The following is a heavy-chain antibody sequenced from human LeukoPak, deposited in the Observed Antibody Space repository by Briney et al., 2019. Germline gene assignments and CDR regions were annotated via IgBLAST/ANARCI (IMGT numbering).Heavy chain of an antibody. D-gene: IGHD3-10*01. V-gene: IGHV1-8*01. CDR3: ARGFSRVRGVYGYEFDY. CDR1: GYTFTSYD. CDR2: MNPNSGNT. J-gene: IGHJ4*02. Sequence: GASVKVSCKASGYTFTSYDINWVRQATGQGLEWMGWMNPNSGNTGYAQKFQGRVTMTRNTSISTAYMELSSLRSEDTAVYYCARGFSRVRGVYGYEFDYWGQGTLVTVSS.